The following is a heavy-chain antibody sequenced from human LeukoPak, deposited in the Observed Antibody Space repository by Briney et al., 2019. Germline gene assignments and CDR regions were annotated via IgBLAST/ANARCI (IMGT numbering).Heavy chain of an antibody. J-gene: IGHJ4*02. CDR1: GFTFSSYW. V-gene: IGHV3-74*01. Sequence: GGSLRLSCAASGFTFSSYWMHWVRQAPGKGLVWVSRINSDGSSTSYADSVKGRFTISRDNAKNTLYLQMNSLRAEDTAVYYCARGGYSYGLRSEYYFHYWGQGTLVTVSS. CDR3: ARGGYSYGLRSEYYFHY. D-gene: IGHD5-18*01. CDR2: INSDGSST.